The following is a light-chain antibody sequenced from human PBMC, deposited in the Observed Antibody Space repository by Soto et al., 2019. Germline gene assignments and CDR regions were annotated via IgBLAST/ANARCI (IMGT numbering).Light chain of an antibody. CDR2: EVD. CDR1: NSNVGGYKY. J-gene: IGLJ1*01. V-gene: IGLV2-8*01. CDR3: WSYAGRNTYV. Sequence: QSALTQPPSASGSPGQSVSISCTGNNSNVGGYKYVSWYQQHPGKAPKLIMYEVDKRPSGVPDRFSGSKIGSTASLTVSGLQADDEAEYFCWSYAGRNTYVFGTGTKVTVL.